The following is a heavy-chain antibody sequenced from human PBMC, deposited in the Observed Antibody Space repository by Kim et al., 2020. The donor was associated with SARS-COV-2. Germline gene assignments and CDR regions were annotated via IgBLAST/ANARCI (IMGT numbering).Heavy chain of an antibody. D-gene: IGHD1-26*01. V-gene: IGHV1-69*01. Sequence: TANYAQKFQGRVTITADESTSTAYMELSSLRSEDTAVYYCARGLGATMDYWGQGTLVTVSS. CDR2: TA. CDR3: ARGLGATMDY. J-gene: IGHJ4*02.